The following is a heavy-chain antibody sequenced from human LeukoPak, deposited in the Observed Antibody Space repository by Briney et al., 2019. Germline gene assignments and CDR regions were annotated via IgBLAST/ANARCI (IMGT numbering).Heavy chain of an antibody. J-gene: IGHJ4*02. D-gene: IGHD1-26*01. CDR3: ARENIVGATTH. CDR1: GFTLSSSA. V-gene: IGHV3-30*03. Sequence: GGSLRLSCAASGFTLSSSAIHWVRQPPGKGLGWVALISDDGDNKYYADAVKGRFTISRDNSKNTLFLHMSSLRAEDTALFYCARENIVGATTHRGQGTLVTVSS. CDR2: ISDDGDNK.